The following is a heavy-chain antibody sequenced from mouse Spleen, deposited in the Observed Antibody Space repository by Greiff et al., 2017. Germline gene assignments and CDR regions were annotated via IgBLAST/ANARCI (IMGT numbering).Heavy chain of an antibody. J-gene: IGHJ3*01. CDR1: GFTFSDYY. CDR3: ARDDGNYPFAY. D-gene: IGHD2-1*01. Sequence: EVKLMESEGGLVQPGSSMKLSCTASGFTFSDYYMAWVRQVPEKGLEWVANINYDGSSTYYLDSLKSRFIISRDNAKNILYLQMSSLKSEDTATYYCARDDGNYPFAYWGQGTLVTVSA. V-gene: IGHV5-16*01. CDR2: INYDGSST.